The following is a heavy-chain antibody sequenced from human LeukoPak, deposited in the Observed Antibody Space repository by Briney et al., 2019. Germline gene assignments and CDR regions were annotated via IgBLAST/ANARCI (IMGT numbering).Heavy chain of an antibody. CDR3: ARQGYHDAFDI. CDR1: GGSISSSSYY. J-gene: IGHJ3*02. D-gene: IGHD3-16*02. Sequence: SETLSHTCTVSGGSISSSSYYWGWIRQPPGKGLEWIGSIYYSGSTYYNPSLKSRVTISVDTSKNQFSLKLSSVTAADTAVYYCARQGYHDAFDIWGQGTMVTVSS. CDR2: IYYSGST. V-gene: IGHV4-39*01.